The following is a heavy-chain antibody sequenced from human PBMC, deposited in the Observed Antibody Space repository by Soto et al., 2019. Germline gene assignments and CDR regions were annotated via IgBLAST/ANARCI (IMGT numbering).Heavy chain of an antibody. V-gene: IGHV3-48*03. CDR2: ISSGASNM. CDR1: GFAFSGFE. Sequence: PVGSLRLSCAASGFAFSGFEMNWVRQAPGKGLEWVSYISSGASNMYYADSVKGRFTISRDNAKSSLYLQMNSLRAEDTAVYYCARDPNYDFWSGYRNKEGTYGMDVWGQGTTVTVSS. D-gene: IGHD3-3*01. CDR3: ARDPNYDFWSGYRNKEGTYGMDV. J-gene: IGHJ6*02.